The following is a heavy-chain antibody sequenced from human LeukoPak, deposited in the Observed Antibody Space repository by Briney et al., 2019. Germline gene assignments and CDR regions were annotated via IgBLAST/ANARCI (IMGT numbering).Heavy chain of an antibody. CDR1: GFTFSRYW. CDR2: INEDGSEK. J-gene: IGHJ3*02. Sequence: PGGSLRLSCAASGFTFSRYWMSRVRQAPGKGLEWVANINEDGSEKNYVDSVKGRFTISRDNAKNSLYLEMNSLTAEDTAVYYCANYYDSSGYYALDMWGQGTMVTVSP. CDR3: ANYYDSSGYYALDM. D-gene: IGHD3-22*01. V-gene: IGHV3-7*01.